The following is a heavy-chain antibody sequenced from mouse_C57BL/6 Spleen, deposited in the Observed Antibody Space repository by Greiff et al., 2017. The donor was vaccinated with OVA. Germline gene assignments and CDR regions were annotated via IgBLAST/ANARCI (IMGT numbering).Heavy chain of an antibody. D-gene: IGHD2-4*01. CDR3: ARHKGDYDGAMDY. J-gene: IGHJ4*01. CDR1: GFTFSSYT. CDR2: ISGGGGNT. Sequence: EVQLVESGGGLVKPGGSLTLSCAASGFTFSSYTMSWVRQTPGKRLEWVATISGGGGNTYYPDSVKGRFTISRDNAKNTLYLQMSSLRSEDTALYYCARHKGDYDGAMDYWGQGTSVTVSS. V-gene: IGHV5-9*01.